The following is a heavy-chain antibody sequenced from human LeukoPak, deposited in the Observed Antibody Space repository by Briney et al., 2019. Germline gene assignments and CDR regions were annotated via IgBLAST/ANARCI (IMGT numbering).Heavy chain of an antibody. CDR3: ARDYGQQLVLGVDY. CDR1: GFTFSSYG. D-gene: IGHD6-13*01. Sequence: AGRSLRLSCAASGFTFSSYGMHWVRQAPGKGLEWVANIKQDGSEKYYVNSVKGRFTISRDNAKNSLYLQMNSLRAEDTAVYYCARDYGQQLVLGVDYWGQGTLVTVSS. CDR2: IKQDGSEK. J-gene: IGHJ4*02. V-gene: IGHV3-7*03.